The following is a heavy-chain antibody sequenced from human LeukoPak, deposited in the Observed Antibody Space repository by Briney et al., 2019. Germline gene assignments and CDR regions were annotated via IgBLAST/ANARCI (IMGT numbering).Heavy chain of an antibody. CDR3: ARVVVPASYFDY. J-gene: IGHJ4*02. CDR1: GFTFSSYA. CDR2: ISYDGSNK. V-gene: IGHV3-30*04. Sequence: GGSLRLPCVASGFTFSSYAMHWVRQAPGKGLEWVAVISYDGSNKYYADSVKGRFTISRDNSKNTLYLQMNSLRAEDTAVYYCARVVVPASYFDYWGQGTLVTVSS. D-gene: IGHD2-2*01.